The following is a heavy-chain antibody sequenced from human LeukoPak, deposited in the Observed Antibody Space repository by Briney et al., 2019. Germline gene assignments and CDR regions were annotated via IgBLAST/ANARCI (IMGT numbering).Heavy chain of an antibody. J-gene: IGHJ6*02. CDR1: GFTFSSYW. CDR3: AGIGRSGYSYGYYYYYYGMDV. Sequence: PGGSLRLSCAASGFTFSSYWMSWVRQAPGKGLEWVANIKQDGSEKYYVDSVKGRFTISRDNAKNSLYLQMNSLRAEDTAVYYCAGIGRSGYSYGYYYYYYGMDVWGQGTAVTVSS. CDR2: IKQDGSEK. V-gene: IGHV3-7*01. D-gene: IGHD5-18*01.